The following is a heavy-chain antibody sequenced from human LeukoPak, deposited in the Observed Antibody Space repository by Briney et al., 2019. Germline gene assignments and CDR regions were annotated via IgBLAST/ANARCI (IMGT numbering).Heavy chain of an antibody. D-gene: IGHD3-10*01. CDR2: INHSGST. Sequence: SETLSLTCAVYGGSFSGYYWSWIRQPPGKGLEWIGEINHSGSTNYNPSLKSRVTISVDTSKNQFSLKLSSVTAADTAVYYCARRGRITMVRGVIITNWFDPWGQGTLVTVSS. CDR1: GGSFSGYY. CDR3: ARRGRITMVRGVIITNWFDP. J-gene: IGHJ5*02. V-gene: IGHV4-34*01.